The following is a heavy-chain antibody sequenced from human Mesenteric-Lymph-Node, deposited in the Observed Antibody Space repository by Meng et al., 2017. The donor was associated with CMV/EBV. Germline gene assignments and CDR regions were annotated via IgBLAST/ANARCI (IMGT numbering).Heavy chain of an antibody. CDR3: AREWAFSYSSSWYYGMDD. CDR1: GFTVSSNY. J-gene: IGHJ6*02. Sequence: GESLKISCAASGFTVSSNYMSWVRQAPGKGLEWVSVIYSGGSTYYADSVKGRFTISRDNSKNTLYLQMNSLRADDTAVYYCAREWAFSYSSSWYYGMDDWGQGTTVTVSS. CDR2: IYSGGST. V-gene: IGHV3-53*05. D-gene: IGHD6-13*01.